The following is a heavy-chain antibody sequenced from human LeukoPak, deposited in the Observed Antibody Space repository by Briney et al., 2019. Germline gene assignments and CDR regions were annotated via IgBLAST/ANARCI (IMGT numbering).Heavy chain of an antibody. CDR1: GGSFSSGGYY. CDR3: ARDRGYCSGGSCFNWFDP. CDR2: LYQSGST. D-gene: IGHD2-15*01. J-gene: IGHJ5*02. Sequence: SETLSLTCTVSGGSFSSGGYYWIWIRQHPGKGLEWIGYLYQSGSTYYNPSLKSRVTISVDTSKNQFSLKLSSVTAADTAVYYCARDRGYCSGGSCFNWFDPWGQGTLVTVSS. V-gene: IGHV4-31*03.